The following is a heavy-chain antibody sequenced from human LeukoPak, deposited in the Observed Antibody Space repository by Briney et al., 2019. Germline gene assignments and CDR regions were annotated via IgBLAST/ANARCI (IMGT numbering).Heavy chain of an antibody. J-gene: IGHJ1*01. D-gene: IGHD2-15*01. CDR1: GFTFSNAW. CDR3: NWYCSGGSCYSSFQH. CDR2: IKSKTDGGTT. V-gene: IGHV3-15*01. Sequence: GGSLRLSCAAPGFTFSNAWMSWVRQAPGKGLEWVGRIKSKTDGGTTDYAAPVKGRFTISRDDSKNTLYLQMNSLKTEDTAVYYCNWYCSGGSCYSSFQHWGQGTLVTVSS.